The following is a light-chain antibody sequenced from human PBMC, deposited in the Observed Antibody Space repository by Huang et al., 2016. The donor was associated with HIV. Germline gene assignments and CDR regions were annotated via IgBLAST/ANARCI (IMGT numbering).Light chain of an antibody. CDR1: QNIDIY. J-gene: IGKJ2*01. V-gene: IGKV1-39*01. Sequence: QMTQSPSSLSASVGDTVTITCRASQNIDIYLNWYQQRPGKTPKLLSDTASSLQTGVPARFSGSGSGTDFTLTSDSLQPEDFATYYCLQSYSMFRTFGQGTKLDFK. CDR3: LQSYSMFRT. CDR2: TAS.